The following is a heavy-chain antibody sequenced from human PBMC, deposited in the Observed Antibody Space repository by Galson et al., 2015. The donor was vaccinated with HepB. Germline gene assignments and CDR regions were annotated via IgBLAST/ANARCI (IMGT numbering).Heavy chain of an antibody. J-gene: IGHJ5*02. V-gene: IGHV1-18*01. D-gene: IGHD2-15*01. CDR1: GYNFSTYS. CDR2: ISPYDGDT. CDR3: ARGARVAVLTGTLNNWFDP. Sequence: SVKVPCKASGYNFSTYSISWVRQARGQGLEWMGCISPYDGDTTYARKFQGRVTMTTETFTTTAYMALRSLRSDDTAVYYCARGARVAVLTGTLNNWFDPWGQGTLVTVSS.